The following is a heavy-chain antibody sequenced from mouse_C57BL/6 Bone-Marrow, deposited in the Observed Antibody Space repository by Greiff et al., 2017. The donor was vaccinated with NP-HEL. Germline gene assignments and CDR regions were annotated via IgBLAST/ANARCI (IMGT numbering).Heavy chain of an antibody. V-gene: IGHV5-4*01. D-gene: IGHD1-1*01. CDR2: LSDGGSYT. CDR1: GFTFSSYA. CDR3: ARDPNDGSSRLDY. J-gene: IGHJ2*01. Sequence: EVQRVESGGGLVKPGGSLKLSCAASGFTFSSYAMSWVRQTPEKRLEWVATLSDGGSYTYYPDNVKGRFTIARDNAKNNLYLQMSHLKSEDTAMYYCARDPNDGSSRLDYRGQGTTLTVSS.